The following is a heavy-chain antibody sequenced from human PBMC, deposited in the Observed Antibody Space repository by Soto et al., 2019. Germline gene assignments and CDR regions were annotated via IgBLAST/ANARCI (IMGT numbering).Heavy chain of an antibody. CDR1: GGSISSYY. J-gene: IGHJ4*02. CDR3: ARAQRRGYSYGFLDH. D-gene: IGHD5-18*01. Sequence: PSETLSLTCTVSGGSISSYYWSWIRQPPGKGLEWIGYIYYSGSTNYNPSLKSRVTISVDTSKNQFSLKLSSVTAADTAVYYCARAQRRGYSYGFLDHWGQGTLVTVSS. V-gene: IGHV4-59*01. CDR2: IYYSGST.